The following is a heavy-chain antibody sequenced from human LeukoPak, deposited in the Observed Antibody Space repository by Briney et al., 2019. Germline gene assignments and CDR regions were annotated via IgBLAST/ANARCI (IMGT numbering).Heavy chain of an antibody. J-gene: IGHJ6*02. Sequence: GGSLRLSCAASGFTFSSYWMSWVRQAPGKGLEWVANIKQDGSEKYYVDSVKGRFTISRDNSKNTLYLQMNSLRAEDTAVYYCARAGSSSWYDTSYYYYGMDVWGQGTTVTVSS. V-gene: IGHV3-7*01. CDR3: ARAGSSSWYDTSYYYYGMDV. D-gene: IGHD6-13*01. CDR2: IKQDGSEK. CDR1: GFTFSSYW.